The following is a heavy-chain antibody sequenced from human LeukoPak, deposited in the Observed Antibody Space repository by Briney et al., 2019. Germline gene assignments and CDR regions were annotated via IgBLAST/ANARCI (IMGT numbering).Heavy chain of an antibody. Sequence: GGSLRLSCAASGFSFSSHGMSWVRQAPGKGLEWVSYISSSGSTIYYADSVKGRFTISRDNAKNSLYLQMNSLRAEDTAVYYCARDRGSYTFDYWGQGTLVTVSS. V-gene: IGHV3-48*04. J-gene: IGHJ4*02. D-gene: IGHD1-26*01. CDR1: GFSFSSHG. CDR3: ARDRGSYTFDY. CDR2: ISSSGSTI.